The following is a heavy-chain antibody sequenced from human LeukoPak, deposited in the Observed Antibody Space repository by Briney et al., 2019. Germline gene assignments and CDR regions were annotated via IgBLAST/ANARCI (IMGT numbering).Heavy chain of an antibody. CDR1: GFTFSSYS. Sequence: GSLRLSCAASGFTFSSYSMNWVRQAPGKGLEWIGEINHSGSTNYNPSLKSRVTISVDTSKNQFSLRLSSVTAADTAVYYCARRTVTSREGFEYWGQGTLVTVSS. CDR2: INHSGST. V-gene: IGHV4-34*01. CDR3: ARRTVTSREGFEY. D-gene: IGHD4-17*01. J-gene: IGHJ4*02.